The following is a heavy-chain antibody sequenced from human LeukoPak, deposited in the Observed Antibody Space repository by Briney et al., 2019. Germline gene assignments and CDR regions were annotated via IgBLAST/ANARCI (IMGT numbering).Heavy chain of an antibody. CDR2: FDPEYVET. J-gene: IGHJ2*01. D-gene: IGHD5-24*01. CDR3: VSDRSDGGYAESNGYPTFDL. V-gene: IGHV1-24*01. CDR1: GYALSESS. Sequence: ASVKVSCKVSGYALSESSIHWVRQTPGEGFEWMGGFDPEYVETTYAQKFRGRVTMTEDTSTDTAYMELINLRSDDTAVYYCVSDRSDGGYAESNGYPTFDLWGRGTLVTVSS.